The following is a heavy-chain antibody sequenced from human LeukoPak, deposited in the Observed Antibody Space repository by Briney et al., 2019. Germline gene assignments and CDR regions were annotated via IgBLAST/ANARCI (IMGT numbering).Heavy chain of an antibody. D-gene: IGHD3-22*01. J-gene: IGHJ4*02. V-gene: IGHV4-39*07. CDR3: ARGTHYYDSSGYCFEN. Sequence: PSETLSLTCTVSGGSISSSSYYWGWIRQPPGKGLEWTGSIYYSGSTYYNPSLKSRVTISVDTSKNQFSLKLSSVTAADTAVYYCARGTHYYDSSGYCFENWGQGTLVTVSS. CDR1: GGSISSSSYY. CDR2: IYYSGST.